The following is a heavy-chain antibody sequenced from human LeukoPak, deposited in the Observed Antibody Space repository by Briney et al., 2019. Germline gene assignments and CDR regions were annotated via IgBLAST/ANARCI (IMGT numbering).Heavy chain of an antibody. CDR2: INHSGST. CDR1: GGSFSGYY. CDR3: ARGSLLRSMDV. V-gene: IGHV4-34*01. Sequence: SETLSLTWAVYGGSFSGYYWSWIRQPPGKGLEWIGEINHSGSTNYNPSLKSRVTISVDTSKNQFSLKLSSVTAADTAVYYCARGSLLRSMDVWGQGTTVTVSS. D-gene: IGHD3-3*01. J-gene: IGHJ6*02.